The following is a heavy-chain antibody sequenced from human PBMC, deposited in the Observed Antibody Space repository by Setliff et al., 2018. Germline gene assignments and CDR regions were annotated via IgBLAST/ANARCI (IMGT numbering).Heavy chain of an antibody. D-gene: IGHD3-3*01. J-gene: IGHJ4*02. CDR3: ARAWYYNFWSGSQIEY. V-gene: IGHV7-4-1*02. CDR1: GYTFTSYA. Sequence: ASVKVSCKASGYTFTSYAINWVRQAPGQGLEWMGWINTNTGNPTYAQGFTGRFVFSLDTSVSTAYLQISSLKAEDTAVYYCARAWYYNFWSGSQIEYWGQGTLVTVSS. CDR2: INTNTGNP.